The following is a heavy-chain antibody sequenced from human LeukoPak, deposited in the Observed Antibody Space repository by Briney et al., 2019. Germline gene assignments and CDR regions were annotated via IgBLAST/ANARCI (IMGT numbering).Heavy chain of an antibody. V-gene: IGHV1-8*02. Sequence: ASVKVSCKASGYTFTSYDINWVRQATGQGLEWMGWMNPNSGNTGYAQKLQGRVTMTTDTSTSTAYMELRSLRSDDTAVYYCARDYDSSGYYLKEHTFDYWGQGTLVTVSS. CDR1: GYTFTSYD. J-gene: IGHJ4*02. CDR2: MNPNSGNT. CDR3: ARDYDSSGYYLKEHTFDY. D-gene: IGHD3-22*01.